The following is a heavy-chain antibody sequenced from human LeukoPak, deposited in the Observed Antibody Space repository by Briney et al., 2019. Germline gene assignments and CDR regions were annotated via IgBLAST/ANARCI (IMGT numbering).Heavy chain of an antibody. CDR2: IYSGGST. J-gene: IGHJ4*02. V-gene: IGHV3-66*01. CDR1: GFTVSSNY. Sequence: GGSLRLSCAASGFTVSSNYMSWVRQPPGKGLEWVSVIYSGGSTYYADSVKGRFTISRDNSKNTLYLQMNSLRAEDTAVYYCARDPKSGAAAGTDYWGQGTLVTVSS. D-gene: IGHD6-13*01. CDR3: ARDPKSGAAAGTDY.